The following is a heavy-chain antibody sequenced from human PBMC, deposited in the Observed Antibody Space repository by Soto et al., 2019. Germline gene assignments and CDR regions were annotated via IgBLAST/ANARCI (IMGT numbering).Heavy chain of an antibody. D-gene: IGHD3-16*01. V-gene: IGHV4-59*08. J-gene: IGHJ4*02. CDR3: GRLYGFSVFDY. CDR1: GGSISSYY. CDR2: IYYSGST. Sequence: SETLSLTCTVSGGSISSYYWSWIRQPPGKGLEWIGYIYYSGSTNYNPSLKSRVTISVDTSKNQFSLKLSSVTAADTAVYYCGRLYGFSVFDYWGQGTLVPVSS.